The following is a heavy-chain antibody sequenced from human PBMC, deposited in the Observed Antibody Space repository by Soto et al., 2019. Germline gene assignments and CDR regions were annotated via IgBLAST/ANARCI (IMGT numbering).Heavy chain of an antibody. Sequence: SETLPLTWTVSGGSISSYYWGWLRQPPGKGLEWIGYIHYSGSTNYNPSLRSRVTISVDTPKNQFSLKVNSMIAADTAIYYCARGGVAARKGRWFDPWGQGTLVTVSS. CDR3: ARGGVAARKGRWFDP. CDR1: GGSISSYY. CDR2: IHYSGST. D-gene: IGHD6-25*01. J-gene: IGHJ5*02. V-gene: IGHV4-59*01.